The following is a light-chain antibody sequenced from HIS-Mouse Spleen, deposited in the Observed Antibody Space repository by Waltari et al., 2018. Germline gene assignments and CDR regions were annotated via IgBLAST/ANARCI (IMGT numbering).Light chain of an antibody. CDR1: KGISNY. V-gene: IGKV1-8*01. J-gene: IGKJ5*01. Sequence: ATWLTQSPSSFSAPTGDRVTTTCRASKGISNYLAWYHQKPGKAPNLLIYAASTLQSGGPSRCSGSGSWTDYTLTISCLQSEDFATDYCRQYYSYPPITFGQGTRLEIK. CDR3: RQYYSYPPIT. CDR2: AAS.